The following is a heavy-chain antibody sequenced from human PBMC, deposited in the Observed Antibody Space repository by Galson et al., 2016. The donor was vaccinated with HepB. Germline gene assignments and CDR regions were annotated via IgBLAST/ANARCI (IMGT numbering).Heavy chain of an antibody. D-gene: IGHD3-10*01. Sequence: SLRLSCAASGFALSSYNMNWVRQAPGKGLEWISYISGGSYTINYAGSVTGRFTISRDNARNSLYLQMNSLRDDDTAVYYCTRGLHVDLSGWYFDLWGRGALVTVSS. CDR3: TRGLHVDLSGWYFDL. CDR1: GFALSSYN. V-gene: IGHV3-48*02. CDR2: ISGGSYTI. J-gene: IGHJ2*01.